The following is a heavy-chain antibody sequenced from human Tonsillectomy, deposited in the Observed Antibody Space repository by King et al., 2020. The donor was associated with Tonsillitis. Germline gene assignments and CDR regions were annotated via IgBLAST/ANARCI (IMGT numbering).Heavy chain of an antibody. CDR1: GFTFNFYA. CDR3: AKLGSGSPDEYFQH. Sequence: VQLVESGGGLVQPGGSLRLSCAASGFTFNFYAMTWVRQAPGKGLEWVSAISGSGYSTYYADSVKGRFTISRDNSKNTLYLQMNSLRAEDTAVYYCAKLGSGSPDEYFQHWGQGTLVTVSS. V-gene: IGHV3-23*04. CDR2: ISGSGYST. D-gene: IGHD2-15*01. J-gene: IGHJ1*01.